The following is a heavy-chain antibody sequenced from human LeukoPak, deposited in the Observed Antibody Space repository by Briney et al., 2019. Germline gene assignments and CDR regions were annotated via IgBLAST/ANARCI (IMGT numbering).Heavy chain of an antibody. CDR2: IIPIFGKA. Sequence: ASVKVSCKASGGTFSSYAISWVRQAPGKGLEWMGRIIPIFGKANYAQKFQGRVTITTDESTSTAYMELSSLRSEDTSVYYCARPKSLGATGNYFDYWGQGTLVTVSS. CDR1: GGTFSSYA. V-gene: IGHV1-69*05. CDR3: ARPKSLGATGNYFDY. J-gene: IGHJ4*02. D-gene: IGHD1-26*01.